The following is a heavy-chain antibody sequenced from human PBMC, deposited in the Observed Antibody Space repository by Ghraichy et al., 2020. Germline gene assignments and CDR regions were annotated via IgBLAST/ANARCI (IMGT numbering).Heavy chain of an antibody. CDR3: ARSGGFYFYYYMDA. CDR2: INANTGNP. J-gene: IGHJ6*03. D-gene: IGHD2-8*02. Sequence: ASVKVSCKASGYTFGDYAMNWVRQAPGQGLEWMGWINANTGNPTYAQGFTGRFVFSLDTSVSTAYLQISSLKAEDTAVYYCARSGGFYFYYYMDAWGKGTTVTGSS. V-gene: IGHV7-4-1*02. CDR1: GYTFGDYA.